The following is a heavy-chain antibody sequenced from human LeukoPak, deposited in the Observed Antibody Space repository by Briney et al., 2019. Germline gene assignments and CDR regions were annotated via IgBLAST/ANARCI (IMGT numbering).Heavy chain of an antibody. Sequence: EGSLRLSCVASGFTFSSYEMNWVRQAPGKGLEWISYISTTGDRVQYADSVKGRFTISRDNTKNALYLQLNSLRAEDTAIYYCARDTKDYWGQGTLVTVSS. CDR3: ARDTKDY. J-gene: IGHJ4*02. CDR2: ISTTGDRV. CDR1: GFTFSSYE. V-gene: IGHV3-48*03. D-gene: IGHD2-8*01.